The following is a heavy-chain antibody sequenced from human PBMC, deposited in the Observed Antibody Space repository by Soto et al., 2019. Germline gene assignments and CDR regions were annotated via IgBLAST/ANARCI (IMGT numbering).Heavy chain of an antibody. CDR1: GFIVSTNH. Sequence: EVQLVESGGGLVQPGGSLRLSCAASGFIVSTNHVNWVRQAPGEGLEWVSVIISGGDTFYADSVKGRFTISRDNSKNTVYLQMNIRRAEDTAMYYCAKGIVEGVSAAGYWGQGTLVTVSS. J-gene: IGHJ4*02. CDR3: AKGIVEGVSAAGY. CDR2: IISGGDT. D-gene: IGHD3-22*01. V-gene: IGHV3-66*01.